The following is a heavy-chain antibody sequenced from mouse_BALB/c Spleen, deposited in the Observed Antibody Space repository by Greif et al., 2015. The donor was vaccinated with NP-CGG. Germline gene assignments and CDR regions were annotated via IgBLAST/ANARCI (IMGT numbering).Heavy chain of an antibody. Sequence: VQGVESGAELVKPGASVKLSCKTSGYTFTSYWIQWVKQRPGQGLGWIGEIFPGTGTTYYNEKFKGKATLTIDTSSSTAYMQLSSLTSEDSAVYFCASWEGFAYWGQGTLVTVS. CDR1: GYTFTSYW. J-gene: IGHJ3*01. CDR2: IFPGTGTT. D-gene: IGHD4-1*01. V-gene: IGHV1S132*01. CDR3: ASWEGFAY.